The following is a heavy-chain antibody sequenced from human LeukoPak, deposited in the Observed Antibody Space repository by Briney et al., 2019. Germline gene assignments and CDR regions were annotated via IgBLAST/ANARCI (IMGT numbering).Heavy chain of an antibody. J-gene: IGHJ3*02. CDR1: GFTFSSYA. V-gene: IGHV3-30*04. CDR3: ARSVTDYYGSGMEGAFDI. CDR2: ISYDGSNK. D-gene: IGHD3-10*01. Sequence: GGSLRLSCAASGFTFSSYAMHWVRQAPGKGLEWVAVISYDGSNKYYADSVKGRFTISRDNSKNTLYLQMNSLRAEDTAVYYCARSVTDYYGSGMEGAFDIWGQGTMVTVSS.